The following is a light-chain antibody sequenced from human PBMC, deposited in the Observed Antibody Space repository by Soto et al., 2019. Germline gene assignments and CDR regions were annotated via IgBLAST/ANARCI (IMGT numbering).Light chain of an antibody. CDR1: QSVRSY. Sequence: DIELTQSPAILSASVGERATLTCRASQSVRSYLAWYQQKPGKAPRLLIYAASTRDTGIPSRFSGRGSGTEFTLTISSLQPEDFATYYCQQYDGWPETFGEGTKVDIK. V-gene: IGKV1-9*01. CDR3: QQYDGWPET. J-gene: IGKJ4*01. CDR2: AAS.